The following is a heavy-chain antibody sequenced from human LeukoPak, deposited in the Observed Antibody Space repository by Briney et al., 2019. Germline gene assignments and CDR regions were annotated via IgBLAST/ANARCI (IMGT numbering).Heavy chain of an antibody. CDR1: GGTFSSYG. D-gene: IGHD6-6*01. J-gene: IGHJ6*02. V-gene: IGHV1-69*13. CDR3: ARLDEYSSSSRYYGMDV. CDR2: IIPIFGTA. Sequence: SVKVSCKASGGTFSSYGSSWVRQAPGQGLEWMGGIIPIFGTANYAQKFQGRVTITADESTSTAYMELSSLRSEDTAVYYCARLDEYSSSSRYYGMDVWGQGTTVTVSS.